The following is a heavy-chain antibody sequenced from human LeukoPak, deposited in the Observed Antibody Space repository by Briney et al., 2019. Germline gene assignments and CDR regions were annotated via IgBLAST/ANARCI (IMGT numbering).Heavy chain of an antibody. CDR3: AREYPLVPRRYYGSAGYYYYYYMDV. V-gene: IGHV4-34*01. D-gene: IGHD3-10*01. CDR2: INHSGST. CDR1: GGSISSYY. Sequence: SETLSLTCTVSGGSISSYYWSWIRQPPGKGLEWIGEINHSGSTNYNPPLKSRVTISVDTSKNQFSLKLSSVTAADTAVYYCAREYPLVPRRYYGSAGYYYYYYMDVWGKGTTVTVSS. J-gene: IGHJ6*03.